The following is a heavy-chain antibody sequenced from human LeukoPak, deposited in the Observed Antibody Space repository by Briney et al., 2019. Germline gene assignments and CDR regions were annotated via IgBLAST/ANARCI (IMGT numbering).Heavy chain of an antibody. CDR3: AGGTGVFDY. D-gene: IGHD7-27*01. V-gene: IGHV6-1*01. J-gene: IGHJ4*02. CDR1: GVTVSSNSAA. Sequence: QTLSLTCAISGVTVSSNSAAWNWFRQSPSRGLEWLGRTYYRSKWYNDYAVSVKSRITINPDTSKNQFSLQLDSVAPEDTAVYYCAGGTGVFDYWGQGTRVTVSS. CDR2: TYYRSKWYN.